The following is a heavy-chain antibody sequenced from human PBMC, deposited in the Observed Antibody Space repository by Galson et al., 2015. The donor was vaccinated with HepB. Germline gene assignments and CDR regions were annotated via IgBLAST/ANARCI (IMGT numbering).Heavy chain of an antibody. CDR3: ARDWGIAVSGTWWFDP. CDR1: GFTFNNYN. D-gene: IGHD6-19*01. Sequence: SLRLSCAASGFTFNNYNMNWVRQAPGKGLEWVSSISSTSDYVYYADSLKGRFTISRDNAKNSLYLQMSSLRAEDTAVYYCARDWGIAVSGTWWFDPWGRGTLVTVSS. CDR2: ISSTSDYV. V-gene: IGHV3-21*06. J-gene: IGHJ5*02.